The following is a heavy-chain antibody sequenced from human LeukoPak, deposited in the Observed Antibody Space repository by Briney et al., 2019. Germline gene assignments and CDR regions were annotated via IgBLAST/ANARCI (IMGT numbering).Heavy chain of an antibody. J-gene: IGHJ6*02. D-gene: IGHD4-17*01. Sequence: SETLCLTCTVSGGSISSYYWSWIRQPAGKGLEWIGRIYTSGSTNYNPSLKSRVTMSVDTSKNQFSLKLSSVTAADTAVYYCARGPNDYGDYGGYYGMDVRGQGATVTVSS. V-gene: IGHV4-4*07. CDR1: GGSISSYY. CDR3: ARGPNDYGDYGGYYGMDV. CDR2: IYTSGST.